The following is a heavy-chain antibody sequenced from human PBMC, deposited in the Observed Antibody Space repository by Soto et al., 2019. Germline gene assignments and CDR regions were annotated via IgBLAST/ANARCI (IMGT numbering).Heavy chain of an antibody. CDR3: ASLRAETARGTGGFDI. J-gene: IGHJ3*02. CDR1: GGSFSGYY. CDR2: INHSGST. V-gene: IGHV4-34*01. Sequence: SETLSLTCAVYGGSFSGYYWSWIRQPPGKGLEWIGEINHSGSTNYNPSLKSRVTISVDTSKNQFSLKLSSVTAADTAVYYCASLRAETARGTGGFDIWGQGTMVTVSS. D-gene: IGHD7-27*01.